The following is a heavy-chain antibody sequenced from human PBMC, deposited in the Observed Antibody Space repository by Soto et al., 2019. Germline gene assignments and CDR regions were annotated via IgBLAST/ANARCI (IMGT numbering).Heavy chain of an antibody. CDR1: GGSFSSYA. D-gene: IGHD3-16*01. CDR3: ARDSPGGGYYYGMDV. Sequence: QGQLEQSGAEVRKPGSSVKVSCKASGGSFSSYAISWVRQAPGQGLEWMGGIVPVLGTSHSAQKFQGRVTFSTDDSTTTAYMELSSIRSEDTSVYYCARDSPGGGYYYGMDVWGQGTTVTVTS. J-gene: IGHJ6*02. V-gene: IGHV1-69*01. CDR2: IVPVLGTS.